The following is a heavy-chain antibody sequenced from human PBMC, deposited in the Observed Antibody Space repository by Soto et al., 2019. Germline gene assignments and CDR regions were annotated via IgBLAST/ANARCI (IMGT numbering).Heavy chain of an antibody. V-gene: IGHV3-23*01. CDR1: GFTFSSYA. Sequence: EVQLLESGGGLGQLGGSLRLSCAASGFTFSSYAMSWVRQAPGKGLEWVSAISGSGGSTYYADSVKGRFTISRDNSKNTLYLQMNSLRAEDTAVYYCAKDLDYSPASDYYYGMDVWGQGTTVTVSS. D-gene: IGHD4-4*01. CDR2: ISGSGGST. J-gene: IGHJ6*02. CDR3: AKDLDYSPASDYYYGMDV.